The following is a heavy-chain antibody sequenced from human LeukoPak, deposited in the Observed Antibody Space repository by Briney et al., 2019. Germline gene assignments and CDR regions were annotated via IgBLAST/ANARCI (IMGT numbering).Heavy chain of an antibody. CDR1: GFTFSSYW. D-gene: IGHD3-9*01. CDR2: IKQDGSEK. CDR3: ARDGNTYYDILTGYDLLNYFDY. V-gene: IGHV3-7*01. Sequence: GGSLRLSCAASGFTFSSYWMSWVRQAPGKGLEWVANIKQDGSEKYYVDSVKGRFTISRDNAKNSLYLQMNSLRAEDTAVYYCARDGNTYYDILTGYDLLNYFDYWGQGTLVTVSS. J-gene: IGHJ4*02.